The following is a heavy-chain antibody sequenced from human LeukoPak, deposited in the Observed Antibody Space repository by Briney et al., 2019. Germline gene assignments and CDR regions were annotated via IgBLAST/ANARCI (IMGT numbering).Heavy chain of an antibody. Sequence: SETLSLTCTVSGGSISSYYWSWIRQPPGKGLEWIGYIYYSGSTNYNPSLKSRVTISVDTSKNQFSLKLSSVTAADTAVYYCARERIQLHYYYGMDVWGQGTTVTVSS. CDR3: ARERIQLHYYYGMDV. J-gene: IGHJ6*02. CDR1: GGSISSYY. V-gene: IGHV4-59*01. CDR2: IYYSGST. D-gene: IGHD5-18*01.